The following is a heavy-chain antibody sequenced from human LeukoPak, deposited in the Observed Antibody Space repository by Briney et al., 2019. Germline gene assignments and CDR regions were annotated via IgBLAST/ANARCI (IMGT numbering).Heavy chain of an antibody. CDR2: ISSSSSTI. J-gene: IGHJ4*02. CDR3: AKDKYSGSWVFDY. V-gene: IGHV3-48*01. Sequence: GGSLRLSCAASGFTFSSYSMNWVRQAPGKGLEWVSYISSSSSTIYYADSVKGRFTISRDNAKNSLYLQMNSLRAEDTAVYYCAKDKYSGSWVFDYWGQGTLVTVSS. D-gene: IGHD6-13*01. CDR1: GFTFSSYS.